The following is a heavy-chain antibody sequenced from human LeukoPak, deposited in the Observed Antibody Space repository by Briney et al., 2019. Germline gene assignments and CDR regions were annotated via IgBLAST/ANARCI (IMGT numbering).Heavy chain of an antibody. CDR1: GGTFSSYA. V-gene: IGHV1-69*04. CDR3: ARDTAPSGALDI. D-gene: IGHD6-25*01. Sequence: SVKVSCKASGGTFSSYAISWVRQAPGQGLEWMGRIIPILGIANYAQKFQGRVTITADKSTSTAYMELSSLRSEDTAVYYCARDTAPSGALDIWGQGTLVTVSS. J-gene: IGHJ3*02. CDR2: IIPILGIA.